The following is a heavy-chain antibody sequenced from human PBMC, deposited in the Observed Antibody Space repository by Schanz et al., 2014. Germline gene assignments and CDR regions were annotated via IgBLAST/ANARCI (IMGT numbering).Heavy chain of an antibody. CDR1: EFTFSTDA. V-gene: IGHV3-23*01. J-gene: IGHJ4*02. D-gene: IGHD3-3*01. CDR2: ISGTGGDDT. CDR3: VRDSFFAFDY. Sequence: EVQLLESGGGLVQPGGSLRLSCAASEFTFSTDAMTWVRQAPGRGLEWVSSISGTGGDDTYYADSAKGRFTMSRDNAKNSVFLQMNSLRAEDTAVYYCVRDSFFAFDYWGQGTLVTVSS.